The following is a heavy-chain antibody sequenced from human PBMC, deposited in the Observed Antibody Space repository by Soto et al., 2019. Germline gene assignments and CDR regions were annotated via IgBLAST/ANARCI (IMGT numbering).Heavy chain of an antibody. Sequence: GGSLRLSCAASGFTFSSYSMNWVRQAPGKGLEWVSYISSSSSTIYYAGSVKGRFTISRDNAKNSLYLQMNSLRDEDTAVYYCAIDKLGNYYYYGIDYWGQGTTVTVSS. J-gene: IGHJ6*02. CDR2: ISSSSSTI. CDR3: AIDKLGNYYYYGIDY. V-gene: IGHV3-48*02. CDR1: GFTFSSYS. D-gene: IGHD7-27*01.